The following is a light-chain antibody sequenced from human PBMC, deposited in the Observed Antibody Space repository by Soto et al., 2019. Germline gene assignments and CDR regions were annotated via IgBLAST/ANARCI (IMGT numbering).Light chain of an antibody. CDR2: GAS. V-gene: IGKV3D-15*01. Sequence: EIVMTQSPATLSVSPGETATLSCRASQSISINLAWYRQKPGQPPRLLIYGASTRATGTPARFSGSGSATAYTLTISSLQSEDFLLYYCQQYYKWCPSTFGQGTLLEIK. CDR1: QSISIN. CDR3: QQYYKWCPST. J-gene: IGKJ5*01.